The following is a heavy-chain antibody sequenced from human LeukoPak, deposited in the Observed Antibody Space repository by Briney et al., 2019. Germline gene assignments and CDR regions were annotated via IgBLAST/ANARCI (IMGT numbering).Heavy chain of an antibody. J-gene: IGHJ4*02. CDR3: ARSPWDIVVVPAANFDY. V-gene: IGHV1-2*02. CDR2: INPNSGGT. CDR1: GYTFIGYY. D-gene: IGHD2-2*01. Sequence: GASVKVSCKASGYTFIGYYMHWVRQAPGQGLEWMGWINPNSGGTNYAQKFQGRVTMTRDTSISTAYMELSRLRSDDTAVYYCARSPWDIVVVPAANFDYWGQGTLVTVSS.